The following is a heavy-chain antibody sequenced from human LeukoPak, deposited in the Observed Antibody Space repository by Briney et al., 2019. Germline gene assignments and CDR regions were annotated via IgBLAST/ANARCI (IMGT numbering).Heavy chain of an antibody. CDR3: ARLLPGELSLDY. V-gene: IGHV3-53*01. J-gene: IGHJ4*02. D-gene: IGHD3-16*02. CDR1: GFTVSSNY. CDR2: IYSGGST. Sequence: GGSLRLSCAASGFTVSSNYMSWVRQAPGKGLEWVSVIYSGGSTYYADSVKGRFTISRDNSKNTLYLQMNSLRAEDTAVYYCARLLPGELSLDYWGQGTLVTVSS.